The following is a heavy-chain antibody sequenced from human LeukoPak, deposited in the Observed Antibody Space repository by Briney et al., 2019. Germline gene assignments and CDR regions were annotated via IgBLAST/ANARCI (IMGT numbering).Heavy chain of an antibody. CDR2: ISYDGSNK. Sequence: LSLTCTVSGGSMHNYYWSWIRQPPGKGLEWVAVISYDGSNKYYADSVKGRFTISRDNSKNTLYLQMNSLRAEDTAVYYCAKDVLPNYYYYGMDVWGQGTTVTVSS. CDR1: GGSMHNYY. J-gene: IGHJ6*02. CDR3: AKDVLPNYYYYGMDV. V-gene: IGHV3-30*18. D-gene: IGHD2-15*01.